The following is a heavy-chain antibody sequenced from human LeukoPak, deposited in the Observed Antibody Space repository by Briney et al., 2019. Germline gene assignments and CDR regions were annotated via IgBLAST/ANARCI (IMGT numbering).Heavy chain of an antibody. CDR3: ARQGGDYGDYEGY. CDR2: VYPGDSDT. J-gene: IGHJ4*02. V-gene: IGHV5-51*01. D-gene: IGHD4-17*01. CDR1: GYSFTNYW. Sequence: GESLKISCKGSGYSFTNYWIGWVRQMPGKGLEWMGIVYPGDSDTRYSPSFQGQVTISADKSISTAYLQWSSLKASDTAMYYCARQGGDYGDYEGYWGQGILVTVSS.